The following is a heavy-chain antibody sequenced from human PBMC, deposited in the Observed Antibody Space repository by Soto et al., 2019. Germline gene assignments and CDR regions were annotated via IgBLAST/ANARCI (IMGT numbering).Heavy chain of an antibody. Sequence: EVQLVEAGGGLVEPGGSLRLSCTPSGLSFSTHSMNWVRQAPGNGLEWVSSISSSSYYIYYADSVKGRFTISRDNAKNTLFLQKKSLRADDTAVYYCARNRDPSSKTHGMDVWGKGTKVTVSS. CDR3: ARNRDPSSKTHGMDV. J-gene: IGHJ6*04. CDR1: GLSFSTHS. CDR2: ISSSSYYI. V-gene: IGHV3-21*06.